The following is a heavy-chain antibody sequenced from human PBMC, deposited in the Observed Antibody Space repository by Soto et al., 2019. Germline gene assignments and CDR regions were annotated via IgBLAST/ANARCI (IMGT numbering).Heavy chain of an antibody. D-gene: IGHD3-10*01. CDR1: GDTFSFYT. V-gene: IGHV1-69*02. CDR3: ATSYGSGYRAFDY. Sequence: QVQLVQSGAEFKKPGSSVKVSCKASGDTFSFYTINWVRQAPGLGLEWMGRVNPILSMSNYAQKFQGRVTMTAYKSTSTAYMGLRSLRSEDTAFYYCATSYGSGYRAFDYWGQGALVSVSS. CDR2: VNPILSMS. J-gene: IGHJ4*02.